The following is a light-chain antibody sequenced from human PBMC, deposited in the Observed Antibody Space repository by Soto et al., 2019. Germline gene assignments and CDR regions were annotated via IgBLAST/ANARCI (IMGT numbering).Light chain of an antibody. J-gene: IGLJ1*01. CDR3: CSSAPESTYV. CDR2: KGT. V-gene: IGLV2-23*01. CDR1: RSGVGAYNS. Sequence: QSALAQPASVSGSPGQSITISRTGTRSGVGAYNSVSWYQQHPHRAPQVIIYKGTQRPSGVSNRFSGSTSGNVASLTISALQADDEADYFCCSSAPESTYVFGTGTKLTVL.